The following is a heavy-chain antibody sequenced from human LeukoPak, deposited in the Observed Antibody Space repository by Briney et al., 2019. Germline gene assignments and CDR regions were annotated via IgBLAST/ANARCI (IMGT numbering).Heavy chain of an antibody. CDR3: ARDCGYSSHFIDY. J-gene: IGHJ4*02. V-gene: IGHV3-30*04. Sequence: QTGGSLSLSCAASGFTFSSYAMHWVRQAPGKGLEWVAVISYDGSNKYYADPVKGRFTISRDNSKNTQYLQMNSMRAEDTAVYYCARDCGYSSHFIDYWGQGTLVTVSS. CDR1: GFTFSSYA. D-gene: IGHD4-23*01. CDR2: ISYDGSNK.